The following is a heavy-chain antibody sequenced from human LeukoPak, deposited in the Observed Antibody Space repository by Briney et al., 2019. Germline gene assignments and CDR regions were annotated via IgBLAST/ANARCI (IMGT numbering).Heavy chain of an antibody. CDR3: ATAFFDWLLLYY. D-gene: IGHD3-9*01. Sequence: SETLSLTCTVSGGSISSSSYYWGWIRQPPGKGLEWIGSIYYCGSTYYNPSLKSRVTISVDTSKNQFSLKLSSVTAADTAVYYCATAFFDWLLLYYWGQGTLVTVSS. CDR2: IYYCGST. CDR1: GGSISSSSYY. V-gene: IGHV4-39*01. J-gene: IGHJ4*02.